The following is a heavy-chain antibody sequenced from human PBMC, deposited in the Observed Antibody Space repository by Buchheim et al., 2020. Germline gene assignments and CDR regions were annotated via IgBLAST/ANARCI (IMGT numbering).Heavy chain of an antibody. Sequence: EVQLVEPGGGLVQPGGSLRLSCAASGFTFSSYWMTWVRQAPGKGLEWVANIKEDGSEGYYVDSVKGRFTISRDNAMNSLFLQMSSLRAEDTAVYYCARGTRDYYGMDVWGQGTT. CDR3: ARGTRDYYGMDV. J-gene: IGHJ6*02. CDR1: GFTFSSYW. V-gene: IGHV3-7*01. CDR2: IKEDGSEG.